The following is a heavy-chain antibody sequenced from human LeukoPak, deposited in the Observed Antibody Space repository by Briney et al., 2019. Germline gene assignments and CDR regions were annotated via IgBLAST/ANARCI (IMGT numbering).Heavy chain of an antibody. J-gene: IGHJ4*02. CDR1: GFTFSSYG. Sequence: PGRSLRLSCAASGFTFSSYGMHWVRQAPGKGLEWVAFIRYDGSNKYYADSVKGRFTISRDNSKNTLYLQMDSLRAEDTAVYYCAKDMTMVRGVTGSSPLYFDYWGQGTLVTVSS. V-gene: IGHV3-30*02. CDR3: AKDMTMVRGVTGSSPLYFDY. CDR2: IRYDGSNK. D-gene: IGHD3-10*01.